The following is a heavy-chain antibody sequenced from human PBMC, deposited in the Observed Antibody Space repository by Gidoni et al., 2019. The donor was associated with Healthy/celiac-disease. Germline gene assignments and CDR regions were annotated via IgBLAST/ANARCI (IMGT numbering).Heavy chain of an antibody. CDR1: GGTFSSYT. J-gene: IGHJ4*02. CDR2: IIPILGIA. V-gene: IGHV1-69*02. Sequence: QVQLLQSGAEVKKPGSSVKVSCKASGGTFSSYTISWVRQAPGQGLEWMGRIIPILGIANYAQKFQGRVTITADKSTSTAYMELSSLRSEDTAVYYCAGGPATYYYDSSGYYLGYWGQGTLVTVSS. D-gene: IGHD3-22*01. CDR3: AGGPATYYYDSSGYYLGY.